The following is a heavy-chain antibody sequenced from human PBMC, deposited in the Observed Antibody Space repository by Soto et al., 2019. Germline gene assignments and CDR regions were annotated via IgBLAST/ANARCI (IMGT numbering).Heavy chain of an antibody. Sequence: EVQLLESGGGLVQPGGSLRLSCAASGFTFSSYAMSWVRQAPGKGLEWVSAISGSGGSTYYADSVKGRFTISRDNSKNPQDLQMNRLRAEDTAVYYCAKDCVVVVAVRAFDIWGQGTMVTVAS. D-gene: IGHD2-15*01. CDR3: AKDCVVVVAVRAFDI. CDR1: GFTFSSYA. J-gene: IGHJ3*02. V-gene: IGHV3-23*01. CDR2: ISGSGGST.